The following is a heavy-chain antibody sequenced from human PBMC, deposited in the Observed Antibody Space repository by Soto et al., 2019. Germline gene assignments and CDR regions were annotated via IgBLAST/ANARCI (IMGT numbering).Heavy chain of an antibody. Sequence: LRLSCAASGFTFSSYGMHWVRQAPGKGLEWVAVIWYDGSNKYYADSVKGRFIISRDNSKNTLYLQMNSLRAEDTAVYYCARELGYCSSTSCYKGYYGMDVWGPGTTVTVSS. V-gene: IGHV3-33*01. D-gene: IGHD2-2*02. CDR3: ARELGYCSSTSCYKGYYGMDV. J-gene: IGHJ6*02. CDR2: IWYDGSNK. CDR1: GFTFSSYG.